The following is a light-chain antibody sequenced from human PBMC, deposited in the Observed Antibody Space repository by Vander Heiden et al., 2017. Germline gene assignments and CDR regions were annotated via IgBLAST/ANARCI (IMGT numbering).Light chain of an antibody. CDR3: GTWDSSLSNAV. CDR2: DNN. V-gene: IGLV1-51*01. Sequence: GSSSNIGKNYVSWYQQVPGTAPKLLIYDNNKRPSGIPDRFSGSKSGTSATLGITGLQTGDEVDYYCGTWDSSLSNAVFGTGTKVTVL. CDR1: SSNIGKNY. J-gene: IGLJ1*01.